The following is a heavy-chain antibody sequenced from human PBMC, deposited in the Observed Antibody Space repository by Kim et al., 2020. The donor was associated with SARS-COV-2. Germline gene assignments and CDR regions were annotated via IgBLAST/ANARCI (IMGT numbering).Heavy chain of an antibody. CDR3: ARDYCSGGSCYIVDRGMDV. J-gene: IGHJ6*02. CDR2: IWYDGSNK. CDR1: GFTFSSYG. Sequence: GGSLRLSCAASGFTFSSYGMHWVRQAPGKGLEWVAVIWYDGSNKYYADSVKGRFTISRDNSKNTLYLQMNSLRAEDTAVYYCARDYCSGGSCYIVDRGMDVWGQGTTVTVSS. V-gene: IGHV3-33*01. D-gene: IGHD2-15*01.